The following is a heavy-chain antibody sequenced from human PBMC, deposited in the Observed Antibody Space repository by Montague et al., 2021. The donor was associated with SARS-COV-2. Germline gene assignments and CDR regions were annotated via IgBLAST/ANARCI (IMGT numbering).Heavy chain of an antibody. Sequence: SETLSLTCAVSGGSINSSNWWSWVRQPPGKGLEWIGEIFHSGSLNYNPSFYSRVTISVDKYRNQFALKLTFVAAADTAVYYCASRGGHDILRTREGGFDPWGQGTLVTVSS. D-gene: IGHD3-9*01. CDR3: ASRGGHDILRTREGGFDP. CDR2: IFHSGSL. J-gene: IGHJ5*02. V-gene: IGHV4-4*02. CDR1: GGSINSSNW.